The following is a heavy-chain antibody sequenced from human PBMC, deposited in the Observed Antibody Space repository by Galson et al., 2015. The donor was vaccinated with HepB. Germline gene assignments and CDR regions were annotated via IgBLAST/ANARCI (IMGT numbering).Heavy chain of an antibody. D-gene: IGHD5-12*01. V-gene: IGHV1-69*04. J-gene: IGHJ6*02. Sequence: SVKVSCKASGGTFSSYAISWVRQAPGQGLEWMGRIIPILGIANYAQKFQGRVTITADKSTSTAYMELSSLRSEDTAVYYCARDQVGSGYDANYYYYYGMDVWGQGTTVTVSS. CDR2: IIPILGIA. CDR1: GGTFSSYA. CDR3: ARDQVGSGYDANYYYYYGMDV.